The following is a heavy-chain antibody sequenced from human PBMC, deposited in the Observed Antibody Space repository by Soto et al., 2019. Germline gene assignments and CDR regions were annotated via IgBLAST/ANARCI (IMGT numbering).Heavy chain of an antibody. V-gene: IGHV3-23*01. CDR3: AKGNLYNFFSGSDY. J-gene: IGHJ4*02. CDR1: G. CDR2: ISTSGKDT. Sequence: GMTWVRQAPGKGLEWVSVISTSGKDTFYADSVKGRFTISRDNSNNVVYLQMNSLRAEDTAIYYCAKGNLYNFFSGSDYWGQGTLVTVSS. D-gene: IGHD3-22*01.